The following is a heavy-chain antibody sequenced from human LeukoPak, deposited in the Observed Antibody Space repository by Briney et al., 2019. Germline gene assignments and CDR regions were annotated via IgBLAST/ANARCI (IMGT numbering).Heavy chain of an antibody. CDR3: ASSYYYDSSGYYYPDAFDI. Sequence: PGGSLRLSCAASGFTFSSYSMNWVRQAPGKGLEWVSSISSSSSYIYYADSVKGRFTISRDNAKNSLYLQMNSLRAEDTAVYYCASSYYYDSSGYYYPDAFDIWGQGTMVTVSS. V-gene: IGHV3-21*01. J-gene: IGHJ3*02. CDR2: ISSSSSYI. CDR1: GFTFSSYS. D-gene: IGHD3-22*01.